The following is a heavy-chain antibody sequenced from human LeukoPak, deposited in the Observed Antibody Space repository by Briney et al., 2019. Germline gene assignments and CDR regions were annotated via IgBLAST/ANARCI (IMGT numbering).Heavy chain of an antibody. D-gene: IGHD3-22*01. CDR2: INPNSGGT. V-gene: IGHV1-2*02. J-gene: IGHJ3*02. CDR3: ARDYYDSSGYYHAFDI. CDR1: GYTFTSYG. Sequence: GASVKVSCKASGYTFTSYGISWVRQAPGQGLEWMGWINPNSGGTNYAQKFQGRVTMTRDTSISTAYMELSRLRSDDTAVYYCARDYYDSSGYYHAFDIWGQGTMVTVSS.